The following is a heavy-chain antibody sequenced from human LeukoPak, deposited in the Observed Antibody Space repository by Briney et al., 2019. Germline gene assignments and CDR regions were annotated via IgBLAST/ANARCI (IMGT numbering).Heavy chain of an antibody. CDR2: IHSGGST. J-gene: IGHJ2*01. Sequence: PSETLSLTCAVYGGSFSGYYWSWIRQPPGKGLEWIGNIHSGGSTYYNPSLKSRVTISVDTSKNQFSLKLTSVTAADTAVYYCARGVGAVYWYFDLWGRGTLVTVSS. D-gene: IGHD1-26*01. CDR1: GGSFSGYY. CDR3: ARGVGAVYWYFDL. V-gene: IGHV4-34*01.